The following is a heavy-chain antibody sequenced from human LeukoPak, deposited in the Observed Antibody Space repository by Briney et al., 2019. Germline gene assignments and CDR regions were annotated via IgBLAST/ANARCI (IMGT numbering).Heavy chain of an antibody. V-gene: IGHV3-33*01. Sequence: GGSLRLSCAASGFTFSSYGMHWVRQAPGNGLEWEAVIWYDGSNKYYADSVKGRFTISRDNSKNTLYLQMNSLRAEDSAVSYCARLMARIAAAGTLDYWGQGTLVTVSS. J-gene: IGHJ4*02. D-gene: IGHD6-13*01. CDR1: GFTFSSYG. CDR2: IWYDGSNK. CDR3: ARLMARIAAAGTLDY.